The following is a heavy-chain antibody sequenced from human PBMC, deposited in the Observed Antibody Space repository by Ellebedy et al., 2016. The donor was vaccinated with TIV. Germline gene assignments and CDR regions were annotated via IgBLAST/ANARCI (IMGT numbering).Heavy chain of an antibody. J-gene: IGHJ5*01. Sequence: SQTLSLTCAISVDNVSSNSAACNWIRQSPSSGLEWLGGTYYRSKWYSDYAVSVKSRITINPASSKNQFSLHLQSVTPEDTAMYYCARGGYGDSNWLPPWGRGTLVTVSS. D-gene: IGHD4-17*01. CDR3: ARGGYGDSNWLPP. CDR1: VDNVSSNSAA. V-gene: IGHV6-1*01. CDR2: TYYRSKWYS.